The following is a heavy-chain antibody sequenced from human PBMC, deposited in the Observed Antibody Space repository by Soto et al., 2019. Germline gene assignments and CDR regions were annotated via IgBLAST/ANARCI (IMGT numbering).Heavy chain of an antibody. Sequence: GESLKISCKASDTTHWIGWVRQKPGKGLEWMGVIYPGDSDTKYSPSFQGQVTISVDKSISTAYLHWSSLKASDTATYYCARLVNYYFGMDVWGLGTTVTVSS. CDR1: DTTHW. V-gene: IGHV5-51*01. CDR2: IYPGDSDT. CDR3: ARLVNYYFGMDV. J-gene: IGHJ6*02.